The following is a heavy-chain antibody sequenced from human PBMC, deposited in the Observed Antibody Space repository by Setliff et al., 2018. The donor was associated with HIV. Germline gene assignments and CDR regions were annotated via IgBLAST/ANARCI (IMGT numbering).Heavy chain of an antibody. V-gene: IGHV4-61*02. J-gene: IGHJ4*01. Sequence: LSLTCTVSGGSISSGSYYWSWIRQPAGKGLEWIGRFYTSGSTNYSPSLKSRVTMSVDTSKNQFSLKLSSVTAADTAVYYCARGDWYDFFDYWGHGTLVTVSS. CDR3: ARGDWYDFFDY. D-gene: IGHD6-19*01. CDR2: FYTSGST. CDR1: GGSISSGSYY.